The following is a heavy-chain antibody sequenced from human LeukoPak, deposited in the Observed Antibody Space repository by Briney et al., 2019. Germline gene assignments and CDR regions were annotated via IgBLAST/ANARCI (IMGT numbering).Heavy chain of an antibody. D-gene: IGHD3-22*01. CDR1: GGSISSSSYY. CDR2: ISYSGST. V-gene: IGHV4-39*07. J-gene: IGHJ2*01. Sequence: PSETLSLTCTVSGGSISSSSYYWGWIRQPPGKGLEWIGSISYSGSTYYNPSLKSRVTISVDTSKNQFSLKLSSVTAADTAVYYCAREGVYYYDNSGRGFFDLWGRGTLVTVSS. CDR3: AREGVYYYDNSGRGFFDL.